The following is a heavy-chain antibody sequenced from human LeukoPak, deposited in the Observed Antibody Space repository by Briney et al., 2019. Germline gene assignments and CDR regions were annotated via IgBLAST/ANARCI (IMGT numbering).Heavy chain of an antibody. CDR2: VDHSGGT. Sequence: SETLSLTCTVSGYSLSSGYYWGWIRQPPGKGLEWIGSVDHSGGTYYNPSLRSRVSISVATSKNQFSLKLSSVTAADTAVYSCAGFTFFRGVITFDYWGQGTLVTVSS. CDR3: AGFTFFRGVITFDY. V-gene: IGHV4-38-2*02. CDR1: GYSLSSGYY. D-gene: IGHD3-10*01. J-gene: IGHJ4*02.